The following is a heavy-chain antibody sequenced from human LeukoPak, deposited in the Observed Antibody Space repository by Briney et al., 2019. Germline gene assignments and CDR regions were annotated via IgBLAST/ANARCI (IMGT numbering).Heavy chain of an antibody. CDR3: ARPHPPTVTTPYWYFDL. J-gene: IGHJ2*01. CDR2: INHSGST. Sequence: SETLSLTCAVSGGSFSGYYWSWIRQPPGKGLEWIGEINHSGSTNYNPSLKSRVTISVDASKNQFSLKLSSVTAADTAVYYCARPHPPTVTTPYWYFDLWGRGTLVTVSS. CDR1: GGSFSGYY. D-gene: IGHD4-17*01. V-gene: IGHV4-34*01.